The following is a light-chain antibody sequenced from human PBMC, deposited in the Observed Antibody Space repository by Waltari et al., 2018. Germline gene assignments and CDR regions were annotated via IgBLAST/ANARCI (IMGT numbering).Light chain of an antibody. Sequence: QSALTQPAPVSGSPAQSITISCSGVGSAVVASDSVPSHQHHPGKAPQVIIYDVTNRPSGVSDRFSASKSANTASLTISRLQPEDEADYYCSSQTLDGLVLFGGGTRLTVL. CDR2: DVT. J-gene: IGLJ2*01. CDR3: SSQTLDGLVL. V-gene: IGLV2-14*03. CDR1: GSAVVASDS.